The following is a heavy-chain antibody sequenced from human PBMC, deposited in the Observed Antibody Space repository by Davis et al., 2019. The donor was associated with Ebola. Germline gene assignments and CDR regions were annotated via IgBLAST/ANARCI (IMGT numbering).Heavy chain of an antibody. CDR2: MSYDGSNK. Sequence: GGSLRLSCAASGFTFSSYAMSWVRQAPGKGLEWVAVMSYDGSNKYYRDSVRGRFTISRDNSKNTLYLQMNSLRVEDTAVYYCAKAVGTAQRAYFDNWGQGTLVHVSS. J-gene: IGHJ4*02. D-gene: IGHD1-26*01. CDR3: AKAVGTAQRAYFDN. V-gene: IGHV3-30*18. CDR1: GFTFSSYA.